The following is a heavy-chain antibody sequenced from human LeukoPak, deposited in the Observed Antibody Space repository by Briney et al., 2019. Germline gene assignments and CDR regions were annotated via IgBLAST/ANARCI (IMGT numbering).Heavy chain of an antibody. CDR2: IYYSGST. CDR1: GGSISSSSYY. Sequence: PSETLSLTCTVSGGSISSSSYYWGWIRQPPGKGLEWIGSIYYSGSTYYNPSLKSRVTISIDTSKNQFSLKLSPVTAADTAVYYCARWGRGYYNSGSYYNVFWFDPWGQGTLVTVSS. CDR3: ARWGRGYYNSGSYYNVFWFDP. J-gene: IGHJ5*02. D-gene: IGHD3-10*01. V-gene: IGHV4-39*07.